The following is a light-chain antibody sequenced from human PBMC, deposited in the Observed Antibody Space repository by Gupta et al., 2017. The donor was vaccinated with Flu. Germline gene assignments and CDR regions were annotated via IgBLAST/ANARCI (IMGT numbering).Light chain of an antibody. CDR1: DIRSKN. V-gene: IGLV3-9*01. CDR3: QVWDSYTEV. CDR2: GDN. J-gene: IGLJ3*02. Sequence: SYGLTQPLSVSVALGQTAKITCGGNDIRSKNVHWYQQKPGQAPMVVIYGDNNRPSGIPERFSGSNSGNTATLTISRAQAGDEADYYCQVWDSYTEVFGGGTKLTVL.